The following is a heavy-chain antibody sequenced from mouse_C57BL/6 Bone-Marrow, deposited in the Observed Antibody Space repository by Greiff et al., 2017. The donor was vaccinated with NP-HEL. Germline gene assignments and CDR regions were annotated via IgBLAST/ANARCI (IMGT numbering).Heavy chain of an antibody. CDR3: ARFYDGYFFFDY. Sequence: QVHVKQSGAELAKPGASVKLSCKASGYTFTSYWMHWVKQRPGQGLEWIGYINPSSGYTKYNQKFKDKATLTADKSSSTAYMQLSSLTYEDSAVYYCARFYDGYFFFDYGGQGTTLTASS. V-gene: IGHV1-7*01. D-gene: IGHD2-3*01. CDR2: INPSSGYT. J-gene: IGHJ2*01. CDR1: GYTFTSYW.